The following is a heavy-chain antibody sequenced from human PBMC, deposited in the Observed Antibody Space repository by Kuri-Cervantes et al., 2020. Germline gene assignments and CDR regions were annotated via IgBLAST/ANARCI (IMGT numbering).Heavy chain of an antibody. J-gene: IGHJ4*02. CDR3: ARDIGSKYSSCSDY. D-gene: IGHD6-6*01. Sequence: GESLKISCAASGFTFSDYYMGWIRQAPGKGLEWVSYITSSDNTLYANLVQGRFTISRDNAKNSLYLQMNSLRAEDTAVYYCARDIGSKYSSCSDYWGQGTLVTVSS. CDR2: ITSSDNTL. V-gene: IGHV3-11*04. CDR1: GFTFSDYY.